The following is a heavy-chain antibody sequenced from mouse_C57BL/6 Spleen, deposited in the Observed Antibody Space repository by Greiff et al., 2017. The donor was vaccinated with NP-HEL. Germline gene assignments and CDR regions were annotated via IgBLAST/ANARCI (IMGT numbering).Heavy chain of an antibody. Sequence: QVQLQQSGAELVKPGASVKISCKASGYAFSSYWMNWVKQRPGKGLEWIGQIYPGDGDTNYNGKFKGKATLTADKSSSTAYMQLSSLTSEDSAVYFCARGGLRRSSYAMDYWGQGTSVTVSS. CDR1: GYAFSSYW. D-gene: IGHD2-4*01. V-gene: IGHV1-80*01. CDR3: ARGGLRRSSYAMDY. CDR2: IYPGDGDT. J-gene: IGHJ4*01.